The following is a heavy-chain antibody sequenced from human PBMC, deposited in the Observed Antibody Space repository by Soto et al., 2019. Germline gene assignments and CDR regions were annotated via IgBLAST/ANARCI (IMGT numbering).Heavy chain of an antibody. D-gene: IGHD2-15*01. CDR1: GGSISSYY. Sequence: SETLSLTCTVSGGSISSYYWSWIRQPPGKGLEWIGYIYYSGSTNYNPSLKSRVTISVDTSKNQFSLKLSSVTAADTAVYYCARVPYCSGGSCYVGGFDPWGQGTLVTVSS. V-gene: IGHV4-59*01. J-gene: IGHJ5*02. CDR2: IYYSGST. CDR3: ARVPYCSGGSCYVGGFDP.